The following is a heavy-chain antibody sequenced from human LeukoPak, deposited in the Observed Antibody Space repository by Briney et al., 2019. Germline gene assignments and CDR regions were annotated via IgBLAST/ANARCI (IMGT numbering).Heavy chain of an antibody. CDR3: ARTRAVGNWFDP. CDR2: IYHSGST. J-gene: IGHJ5*02. D-gene: IGHD6-19*01. V-gene: IGHV4-59*12. CDR1: GGSISSYY. Sequence: SETLSLTCTVSGGSISSYYWSWIRQPPGKGLEWIGYIYHSGSTYYNPSLKSRVTISVDRSKNQFSLKLSSVTAADTAVYYCARTRAVGNWFDPWGQGTLVTVSS.